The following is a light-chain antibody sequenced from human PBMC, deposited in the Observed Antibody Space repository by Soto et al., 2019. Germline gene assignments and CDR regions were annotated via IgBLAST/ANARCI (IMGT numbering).Light chain of an antibody. Sequence: EKVLTQSPGTLSLSPGERATLSCRASQSVSSSYLAWYQQKPGQAPGLLIYDASSRATGIPDRFSGSGSGTDFTLTISRLEPEDVAVYYCQHYGSFPNTFGQGTKLEIK. CDR3: QHYGSFPNT. CDR2: DAS. J-gene: IGKJ2*01. CDR1: QSVSSSY. V-gene: IGKV3-20*01.